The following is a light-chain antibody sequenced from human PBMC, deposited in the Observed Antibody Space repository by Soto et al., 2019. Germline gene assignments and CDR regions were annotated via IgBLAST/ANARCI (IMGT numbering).Light chain of an antibody. J-gene: IGKJ4*01. CDR1: QSISSW. CDR3: QQYNTYSSLT. V-gene: IGKV1-5*01. Sequence: DIQMTQSPSTLSASVGDRVTSTCRGSQSISSWLAWYQQKLGRAPRLLIYDASSLESGVPSRFSGSGYGTEFTLTISSPQPDDFATYYCQQYNTYSSLTFGGGTKVDIK. CDR2: DAS.